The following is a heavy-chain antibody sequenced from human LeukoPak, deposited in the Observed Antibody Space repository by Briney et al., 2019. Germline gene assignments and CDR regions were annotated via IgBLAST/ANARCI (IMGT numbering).Heavy chain of an antibody. CDR1: GYTFTGYY. V-gene: IGHV1-2*02. CDR3: ARPHVYGGDDAFDI. Sequence: GASVKVSCKASGYTFTGYYMHWVRQAPGQGLEWMGWINPNSGGTNYAQKFQGRVTMTRDTSISTAYMELSRLRSDDTAVYYRARPHVYGGDDAFDISGQGTMVTVFS. D-gene: IGHD4-23*01. J-gene: IGHJ3*02. CDR2: INPNSGGT.